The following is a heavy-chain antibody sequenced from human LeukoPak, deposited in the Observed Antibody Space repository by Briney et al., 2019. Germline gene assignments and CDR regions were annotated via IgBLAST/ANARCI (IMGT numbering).Heavy chain of an antibody. CDR3: ARSLYGATLGAFDI. D-gene: IGHD1-26*01. J-gene: IGHJ3*02. CDR2: IYDSGST. V-gene: IGHV4-61*08. Sequence: PSETLSLTCTVSGGSISSGGYYWSWIRQHPGKGLEWIGYIYDSGSTNYNPFLKSRVTISLDTSKNQLSLKLSSVTAADTAVYYCARSLYGATLGAFDIWGQGTMVTVSS. CDR1: GGSISSGGYY.